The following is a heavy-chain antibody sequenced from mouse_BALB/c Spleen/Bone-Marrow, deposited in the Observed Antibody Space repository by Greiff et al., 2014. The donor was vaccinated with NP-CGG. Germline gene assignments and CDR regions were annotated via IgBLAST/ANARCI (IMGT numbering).Heavy chain of an antibody. Sequence: VQLQQSGPGLVKPSQSLSLTCTVTGYSITSDYAWNWIRQFPGNKLEWMGYISYSGSTSYNPSLKSRISITRDTSKNQFFLQLNSVTTKDTATYYCARDDYGVWGAGTTVTVSS. V-gene: IGHV3-2*02. CDR1: GYSITSDYA. D-gene: IGHD2-4*01. CDR3: ARDDYGV. J-gene: IGHJ1*01. CDR2: ISYSGST.